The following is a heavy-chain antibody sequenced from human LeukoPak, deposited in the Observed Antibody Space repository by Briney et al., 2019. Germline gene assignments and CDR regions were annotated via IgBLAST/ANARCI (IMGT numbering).Heavy chain of an antibody. V-gene: IGHV1-8*03. Sequence: ASVKVSCKASGYTFTSYDINWVRQATGQGLEWMGWMNPNSGNTGYAQKFQGRVTITRNTSISTAYMELSSLRSEDTAVYYCASGRGGTYYYDSRFDYWGQGTLVTVSS. J-gene: IGHJ4*02. D-gene: IGHD3-22*01. CDR3: ASGRGGTYYYDSRFDY. CDR1: GYTFTSYD. CDR2: MNPNSGNT.